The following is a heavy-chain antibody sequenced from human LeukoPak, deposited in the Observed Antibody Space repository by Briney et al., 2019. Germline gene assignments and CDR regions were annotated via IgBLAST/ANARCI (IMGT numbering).Heavy chain of an antibody. CDR1: GFTFSSYA. CDR2: ISYDGSNK. Sequence: GGSLRLSCAASGFTFSSYAMHWVRQAPGKGLEWVAVISYDGSNKYYADSVKGRFTISRDNSKNTLYLQMNSLRAEDTAVYYCATTLLTTFDYWGQGTLVTVAS. CDR3: ATTLLTTFDY. V-gene: IGHV3-30-3*01. J-gene: IGHJ4*02. D-gene: IGHD4-17*01.